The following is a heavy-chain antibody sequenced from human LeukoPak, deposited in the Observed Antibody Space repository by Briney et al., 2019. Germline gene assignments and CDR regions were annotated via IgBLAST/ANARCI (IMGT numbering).Heavy chain of an antibody. J-gene: IGHJ6*03. CDR1: GYTFTGYF. CDR2: INPYRGGT. CDR3: ARDLYYYGSGSYSYYYYMDV. Sequence: SSVHVSRQASGYTFTGYFLHWVRPAAAQEVEGMGWINPYRGGTNYAQKFQGRVTTTRDTSISTAYMELSRLRSDDTAVYYCARDLYYYGSGSYSYYYYMDVWGKGTTVTVSS. V-gene: IGHV1-2*02. D-gene: IGHD3-10*01.